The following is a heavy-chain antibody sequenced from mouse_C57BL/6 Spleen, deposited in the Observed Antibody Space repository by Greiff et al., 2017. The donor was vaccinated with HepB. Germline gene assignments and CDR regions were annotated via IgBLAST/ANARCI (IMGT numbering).Heavy chain of an antibody. J-gene: IGHJ2*01. V-gene: IGHV5-4*03. CDR1: GFTFSSYA. CDR2: ISDGGSYT. CDR3: ARGITTVERAFDY. Sequence: DVMLVESGGGLVKPGGSLKLSCAASGFTFSSYAMSWVRQTPEKRLEWVATISDGGSYTYYPDNVKGRCTITRDNAKNNLYLQMSHLTYEDTAMYYCARGITTVERAFDYWGQGTALTVSS. D-gene: IGHD1-1*01.